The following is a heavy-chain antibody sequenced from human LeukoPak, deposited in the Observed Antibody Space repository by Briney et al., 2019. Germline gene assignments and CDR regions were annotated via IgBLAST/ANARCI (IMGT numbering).Heavy chain of an antibody. CDR3: ARDSTTTWYGQDY. CDR2: ISTSGST. V-gene: IGHV4-61*02. D-gene: IGHD1-26*01. Sequence: SETLSLTCTVSGGSISSGSYYWTWIRQPAGKGLEWIGRISTSGSTNYNPSLKSRITISIDTSKNQFSLKLSSVTAADTAPYYCARDSTTTWYGQDYWGQGTLVTVSS. CDR1: GGSISSGSYY. J-gene: IGHJ4*02.